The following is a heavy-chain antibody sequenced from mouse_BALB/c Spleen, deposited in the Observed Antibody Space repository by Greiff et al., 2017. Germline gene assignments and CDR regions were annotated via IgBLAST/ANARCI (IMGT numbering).Heavy chain of an antibody. J-gene: IGHJ1*01. CDR3: ALYYYGREGWYFDV. D-gene: IGHD1-1*01. Sequence: EVQLQQSGAELVRPGALVKLSCKASGFNIKDYYMHWVKQRPEQGLEWIGWIDPENGNTIYDPKFQGKASITADTSSNTAYLQLSSLTSEDTAVYYCALYYYGREGWYFDVWGAGTTVTVSS. CDR2: IDPENGNT. V-gene: IGHV14-1*02. CDR1: GFNIKDYY.